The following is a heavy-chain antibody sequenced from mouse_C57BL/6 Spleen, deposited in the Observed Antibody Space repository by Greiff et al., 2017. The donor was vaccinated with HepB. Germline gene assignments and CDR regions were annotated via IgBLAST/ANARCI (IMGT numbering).Heavy chain of an antibody. D-gene: IGHD2-3*01. CDR2: INPSNGGT. V-gene: IGHV1-53*01. Sequence: QVQLQQPGTELVKPGASVKLSCKASGYTFTSYWMHWVKQRPGQGLEWIGNINPSNGGTNYNEKFKSKATLTVDKSSSTAYMQLSSLASEDSAGYYGARWDGYYGDVDDWGQGTTLTVSS. J-gene: IGHJ2*01. CDR3: ARWDGYYGDVDD. CDR1: GYTFTSYW.